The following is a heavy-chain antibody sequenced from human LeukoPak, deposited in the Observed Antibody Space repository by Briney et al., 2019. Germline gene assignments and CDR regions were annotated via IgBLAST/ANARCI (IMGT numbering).Heavy chain of an antibody. Sequence: SETLSLTCTVSGGSISSYYWSWIRQPPGKGLEWIGYIYYSGSTNYNPSLESRVTISVDTSKNQFSLKLSSVTAADTAVYYCARGGGMATKYYFDYWGQGTLVTVSS. CDR2: IYYSGST. J-gene: IGHJ4*02. CDR1: GGSISSYY. V-gene: IGHV4-59*01. D-gene: IGHD5-24*01. CDR3: ARGGGMATKYYFDY.